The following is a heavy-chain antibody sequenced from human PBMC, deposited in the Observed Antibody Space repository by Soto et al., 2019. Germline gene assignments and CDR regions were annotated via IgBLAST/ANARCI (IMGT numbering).Heavy chain of an antibody. D-gene: IGHD3-3*01. CDR3: ARGRVVNFDNWFDP. Sequence: QIQLLQSGAEVKKPGTSVKVSCQASGYTFTTYGIIWVRQAPGQGLEWMGWINPNSGHTNYAQNLQDRATMTTDTSTNTAYMELRSLRSDDTAVYFCARGRVVNFDNWFDPWGQGTLVTVSS. CDR1: GYTFTTYG. J-gene: IGHJ5*02. V-gene: IGHV1-18*01. CDR2: INPNSGHT.